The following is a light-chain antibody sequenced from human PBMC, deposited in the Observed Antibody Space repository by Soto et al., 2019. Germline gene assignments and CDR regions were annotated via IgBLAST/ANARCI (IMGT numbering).Light chain of an antibody. CDR3: AAWDDSRSGGV. J-gene: IGLJ3*02. Sequence: QSVLTQPPSASGTPGQRVTISCSGSSSNIGSNYVYWYQQLPGTAPKLLIYRNNQRPSGVPDRFSGSKYGTSASLAISGPRSEDEAEYDCAAWDDSRSGGVFGGGTKLTVL. CDR2: RNN. V-gene: IGLV1-47*01. CDR1: SSNIGSNY.